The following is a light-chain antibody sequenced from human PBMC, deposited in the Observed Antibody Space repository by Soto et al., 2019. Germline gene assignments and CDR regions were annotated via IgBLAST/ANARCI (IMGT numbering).Light chain of an antibody. CDR3: QHYDNLPPFT. J-gene: IGKJ3*01. CDR1: QDIRKY. V-gene: IGKV1-33*01. Sequence: DLQMTQSPSSLSASVGDRVTITCQASQDIRKYLNWYQQKPGRAPKLLIYGASNLETGVPSRFSGSGYGTDFTFTISSLPPEDIATYYCQHYDNLPPFTFGPGTKVAIK. CDR2: GAS.